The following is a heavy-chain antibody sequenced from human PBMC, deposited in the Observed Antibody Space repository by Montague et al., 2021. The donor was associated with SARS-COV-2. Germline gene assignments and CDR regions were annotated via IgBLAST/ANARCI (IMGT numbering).Heavy chain of an antibody. V-gene: IGHV4-59*01. J-gene: IGHJ3*02. CDR1: GGSITSYY. D-gene: IGHD3-9*01. CDR3: ARTGLGAYDILTGYTVNAFDR. CDR2: IYYSGST. Sequence: SETLSLTCTVSGGSITSYYWTWIRQPPGKGLEWVGRIYYSGSTNYNPSLKSRVTISVDTSKNQFSLKLSSVTAADTAVYYCARTGLGAYDILTGYTVNAFDRWGKGKMVTVSS.